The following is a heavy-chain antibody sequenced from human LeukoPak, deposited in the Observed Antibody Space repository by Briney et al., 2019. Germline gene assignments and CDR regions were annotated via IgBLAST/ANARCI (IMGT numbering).Heavy chain of an antibody. D-gene: IGHD3-3*01. CDR2: INPNSGGT. Sequence: ASVKVSCKASGYTFTGYYMHWVRQAPGQGLEWMGWINPNSGGTNYAQKFQGRVTMTRDTSISTAYMELSRLRSDDTVVYYCARDGPEYYDFWSGYSNYYYYYMDVWGKGTTVTVSS. CDR1: GYTFTGYY. J-gene: IGHJ6*03. CDR3: ARDGPEYYDFWSGYSNYYYYYMDV. V-gene: IGHV1-2*02.